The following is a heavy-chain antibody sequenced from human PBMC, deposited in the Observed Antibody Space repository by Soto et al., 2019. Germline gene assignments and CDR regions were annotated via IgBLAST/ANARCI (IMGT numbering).Heavy chain of an antibody. J-gene: IGHJ5*02. CDR2: IDTDGGGT. CDR3: ATVFDL. CDR1: GFTLRSHR. V-gene: IGHV3-74*01. Sequence: EVQLVESGGGLVQPGGSLRVSGAASGFTLRSHRIHWVRQAPGKGLEWVSRIDTDGGGTSYADSVKGRFTISTDNAKNTVYLQMNGLRAEDTAVYYCATVFDLWGQGTLVTVSS.